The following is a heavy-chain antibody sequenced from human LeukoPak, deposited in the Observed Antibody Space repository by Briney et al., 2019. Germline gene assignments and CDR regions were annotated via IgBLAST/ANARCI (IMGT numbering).Heavy chain of an antibody. V-gene: IGHV3-33*01. Sequence: GGSLRLSCAASGFTFSNYGMFWVRQAPGKGLEWVAVIWSDGSKKYYIDSVKGRFTISRDNSKNTLYLQMNSLRPEGTAVYYCATGYDSSGYYSFDYWGQGTLVTVSS. J-gene: IGHJ4*02. CDR1: GFTFSNYG. CDR3: ATGYDSSGYYSFDY. CDR2: IWSDGSKK. D-gene: IGHD3-22*01.